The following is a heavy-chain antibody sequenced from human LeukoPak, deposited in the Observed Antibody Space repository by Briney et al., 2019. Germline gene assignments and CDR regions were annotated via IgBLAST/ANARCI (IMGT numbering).Heavy chain of an antibody. CDR2: IYPGDSDT. D-gene: IGHD2-2*02. J-gene: IGHJ4*02. CDR1: GYSFTRYW. Sequence: GESLKISCKGSGYSFTRYWIGRVRQMPRKGLEWMGIIYPGDSDTRYSPSFQGQVTISADKSISTAYLQWSSLKASDTAMYYCARAALGYCSSTSCYIFDYWGQGTLVTVSS. V-gene: IGHV5-51*01. CDR3: ARAALGYCSSTSCYIFDY.